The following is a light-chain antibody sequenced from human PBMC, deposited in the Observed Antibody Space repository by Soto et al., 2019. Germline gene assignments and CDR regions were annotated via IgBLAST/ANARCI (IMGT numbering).Light chain of an antibody. V-gene: IGLV1-40*01. CDR2: GNT. CDR3: QSYDSSLSGFYV. J-gene: IGLJ1*01. CDR1: SSNIGAGYD. Sequence: QSVLTQPPSVSGAPGQRVTISCTGSSSNIGAGYDVHWYQQLPGTAPKLLIYGNTNRPSAVPDRFSGSKSGTSASLAITGLQAEDEADYYCQSYDSSLSGFYVFGTGTKVTVL.